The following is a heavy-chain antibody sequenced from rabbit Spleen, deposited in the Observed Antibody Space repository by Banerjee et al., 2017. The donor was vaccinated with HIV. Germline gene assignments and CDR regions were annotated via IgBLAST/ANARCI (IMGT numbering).Heavy chain of an antibody. V-gene: IGHV1S7*01. CDR2: IDPIFGTT. Sequence: QLEESGGGLVTPGGSLKLSCKGSGFDFSTYAVSWVRQGPGKGLEWIGYIDPIFGTTNYATWVNGRFSISRENTQNTLYLQLNSLTVADTATYFCARDASGSGFYTFNLWGPGTLVTVS. CDR1: GFDFSTYA. CDR3: ARDASGSGFYTFNL. J-gene: IGHJ4*01. D-gene: IGHD1-1*01.